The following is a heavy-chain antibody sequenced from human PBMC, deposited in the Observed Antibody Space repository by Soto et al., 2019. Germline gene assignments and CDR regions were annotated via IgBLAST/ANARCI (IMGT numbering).Heavy chain of an antibody. J-gene: IGHJ4*01. CDR1: DGSMSSGGYY. Sequence: SETLSLTCSVSDGSMSSGGYYWSWIRQPPGKGLEWIGFIHYSGSTLYSPSLKSRVTISIETSASQFSLKLSSVTAPTTAVYHCVRGTGKDDSSSRFYWGQGAPVTVSS. D-gene: IGHD6-13*01. CDR3: VRGTGKDDSSSRFY. V-gene: IGHV4-30-4*08. CDR2: IHYSGST.